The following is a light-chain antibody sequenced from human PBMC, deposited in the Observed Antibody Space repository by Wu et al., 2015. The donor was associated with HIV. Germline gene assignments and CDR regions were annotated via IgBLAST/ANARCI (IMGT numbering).Light chain of an antibody. CDR3: QVYGNSLYS. CDR2: GAS. J-gene: IGKJ2*03. Sequence: EIVLTQSPGSLSLSPGERAALSCRASQSVRSNFLAWYQQKVGQAPRLLIYGASSRATGIPDRFSGSGSGTDFTLTISRLEPEDFAVYYCQVYGNSLYSFGQGTKLEIK. V-gene: IGKV3-20*01. CDR1: QSVRSNF.